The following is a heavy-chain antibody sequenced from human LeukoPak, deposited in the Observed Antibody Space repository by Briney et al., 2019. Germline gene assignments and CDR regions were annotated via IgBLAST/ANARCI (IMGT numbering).Heavy chain of an antibody. CDR3: ARGVLYCSSTSCYEYYYYMDV. CDR1: VGTFSSYA. D-gene: IGHD2-2*01. J-gene: IGHJ6*03. CDR2: IMPIFGTA. Sequence: GASVKVACKASVGTFSSYAIGWVRQAPGQGLEWMGGIMPIFGTANYAQKFQGRVTITADESTSTAYMELSSLRSEDTAVYYCARGVLYCSSTSCYEYYYYMDVWGKGTTVTVTS. V-gene: IGHV1-69*13.